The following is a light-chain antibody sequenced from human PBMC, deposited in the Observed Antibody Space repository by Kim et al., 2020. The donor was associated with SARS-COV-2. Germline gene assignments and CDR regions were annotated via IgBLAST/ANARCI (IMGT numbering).Light chain of an antibody. Sequence: DIVMTQSPLSLPVTPGEPASISCRSSQSLLHSNGYNYLDWYLQKPGQSPHLLIYLGSNRASGVPDRFSGSGSGTDFTLKISRVEAEDVGVYYCMQTLQTPRTFGQGTKLEI. CDR2: LGS. J-gene: IGKJ2*01. V-gene: IGKV2-28*01. CDR1: QSLLHSNGYNY. CDR3: MQTLQTPRT.